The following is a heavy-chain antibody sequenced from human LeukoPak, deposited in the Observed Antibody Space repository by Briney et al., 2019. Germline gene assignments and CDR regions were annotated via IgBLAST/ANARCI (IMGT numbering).Heavy chain of an antibody. D-gene: IGHD3-10*01. CDR3: AKDYGFGELSWGYYFDY. Sequence: GGSLRLSCAASGFTFSSYAMSWVRQAPGKGLEWVSAISGSGGSTYYADSVKGRFTISGDNSKNTLYLQMNSLRAEDTAVYYCAKDYGFGELSWGYYFDYWGQGTLVTVSS. CDR1: GFTFSSYA. CDR2: ISGSGGST. J-gene: IGHJ4*02. V-gene: IGHV3-23*01.